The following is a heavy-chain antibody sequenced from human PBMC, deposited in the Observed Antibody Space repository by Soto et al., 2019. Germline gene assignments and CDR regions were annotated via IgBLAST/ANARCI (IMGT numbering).Heavy chain of an antibody. CDR3: ARIPDSVTDDNFDS. CDR1: GGSFSGYY. Sequence: PSETLSLTCAVYGGSFSGYYWSWIRQPPGKGLEWIGEINHSGSTNYNPSLKSRVTISVDTSKNQFSLKLSSVTAADTAVYYCARIPDSVTDDNFDSWGQGTRVTVSS. V-gene: IGHV4-34*01. J-gene: IGHJ4*02. D-gene: IGHD4-4*01. CDR2: INHSGST.